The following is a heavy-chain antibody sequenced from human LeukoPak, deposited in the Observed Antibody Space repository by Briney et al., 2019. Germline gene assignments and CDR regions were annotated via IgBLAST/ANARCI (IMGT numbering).Heavy chain of an antibody. CDR3: ARGLYYYGSGSYDY. CDR1: GGSFSGYY. Sequence: SETLSLTCAVSGGSFSGYYWSWIRQPPGKGLEWIGEINHSGSTNYNPSLKSRVTISVDTSKNQFSLKLSSVTAADTAVYYCARGLYYYGSGSYDYWGQGTLVTVSS. CDR2: INHSGST. J-gene: IGHJ4*02. D-gene: IGHD3-10*01. V-gene: IGHV4-34*01.